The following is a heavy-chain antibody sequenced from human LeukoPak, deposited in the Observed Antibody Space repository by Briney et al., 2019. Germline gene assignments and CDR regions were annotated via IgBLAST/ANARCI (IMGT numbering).Heavy chain of an antibody. CDR2: IYYSGST. J-gene: IGHJ6*02. CDR1: GGSISSYY. Sequence: SETLSLTCPVSGGSISSYYWSWIRQPPGKGLEWIGYIYYSGSTNYNPSLKSRVTISVDTSKNQFSLKLSSVTAADTAVYYCARVSGYYDILTGYYYYGMDVWGQGTTVTVSS. D-gene: IGHD3-9*01. CDR3: ARVSGYYDILTGYYYYGMDV. V-gene: IGHV4-59*01.